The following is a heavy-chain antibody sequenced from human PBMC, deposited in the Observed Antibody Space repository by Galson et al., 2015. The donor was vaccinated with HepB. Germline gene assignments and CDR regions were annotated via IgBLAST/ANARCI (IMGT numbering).Heavy chain of an antibody. Sequence: SLRLSCAASGFTFSNCGMHWVRQSPGMGLEWVTVISYGGSNQYYADSVKGRFTISRDNSKNTPYLQMNSLSPEDTAVYFCATTKFGSGAYWTFEIWGQGTLVTVSS. D-gene: IGHD4/OR15-4a*01. CDR3: ATTKFGSGAYWTFEI. CDR2: ISYGGSNQ. V-gene: IGHV3-30*03. CDR1: GFTFSNCG. J-gene: IGHJ3*02.